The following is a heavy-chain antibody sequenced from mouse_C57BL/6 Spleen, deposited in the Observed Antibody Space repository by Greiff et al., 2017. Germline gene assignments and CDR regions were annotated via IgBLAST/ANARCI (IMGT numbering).Heavy chain of an antibody. CDR1: GYSITSGYD. D-gene: IGHD2-12*01. J-gene: IGHJ3*01. CDR3: AGGDPYAGFAY. V-gene: IGHV3-1*01. Sequence: EVKLVESGPGMVKPSQSLSLTCTVTGYSITSGYDWHWIRHFPGNKLEWMGYISYSGSTNYNPSLKSRISITHDTSKNHFFLKLNSVTTEDTATYYCAGGDPYAGFAYWGQGTLVTVSA. CDR2: ISYSGST.